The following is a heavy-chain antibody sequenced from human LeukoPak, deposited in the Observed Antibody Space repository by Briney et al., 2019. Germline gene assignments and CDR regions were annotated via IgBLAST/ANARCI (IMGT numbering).Heavy chain of an antibody. Sequence: ASVKVSCKTSGYSFTDYDFSWVRQAPGRGLEWLGWVSIYNDNTKYAREFQDRITMTTDISTSTAYMELKSLTSDDTAVYFCARTGHYQFDSWGQGTLVTVSS. J-gene: IGHJ4*02. CDR2: VSIYNDNT. CDR3: ARTGHYQFDS. D-gene: IGHD3-9*01. V-gene: IGHV1-18*01. CDR1: GYSFTDYD.